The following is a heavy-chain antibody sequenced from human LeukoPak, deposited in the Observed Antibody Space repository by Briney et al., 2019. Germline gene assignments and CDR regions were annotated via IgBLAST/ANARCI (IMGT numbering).Heavy chain of an antibody. CDR1: GYTFTSYA. CDR2: INAGNGNT. J-gene: IGHJ4*02. V-gene: IGHV1-3*01. D-gene: IGHD6-13*01. CDR3: ARAGYSSSWSFIGSSMFDY. Sequence: GASVKVSCKASGYTFTSYAMHWVRQAPGQRLEWMGWINAGNGNTKYSQKFQGRVTITRDTSASTAYMELSSLRSEDMAVYYCARAGYSSSWSFIGSSMFDYWGQGTLVTVSS.